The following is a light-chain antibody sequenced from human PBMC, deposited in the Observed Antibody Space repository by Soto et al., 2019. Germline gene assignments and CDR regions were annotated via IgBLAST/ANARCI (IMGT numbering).Light chain of an antibody. CDR2: DVT. J-gene: IGLJ1*01. Sequence: QSVLTQPASVSGSPGQSIAISCTGNSSDVGAYNYVSWYQQHPGKAPKLMIFDVTNRPSGVSDRFSGSKSGNTASLTISGLQAEDEADYYCSSYTSSSTYVFGTGTKVTVL. V-gene: IGLV2-14*03. CDR3: SSYTSSSTYV. CDR1: SSDVGAYNY.